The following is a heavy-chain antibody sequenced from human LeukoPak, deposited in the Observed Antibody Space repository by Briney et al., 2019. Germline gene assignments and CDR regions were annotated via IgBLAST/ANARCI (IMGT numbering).Heavy chain of an antibody. CDR2: ISSSGTTI. CDR1: GFTFSSYE. D-gene: IGHD3-10*02. J-gene: IGHJ6*04. CDR3: AELGITMIGGV. V-gene: IGHV3-48*03. Sequence: GGSLRLSCAASGFTFSSYEMNWVRQAPRKGLGWVSYISSSGTTIYYADSVKGRFTISRDNAKNSLYLQMNSLRAEDTAVYYCAELGITMIGGVWGKGTTVTISS.